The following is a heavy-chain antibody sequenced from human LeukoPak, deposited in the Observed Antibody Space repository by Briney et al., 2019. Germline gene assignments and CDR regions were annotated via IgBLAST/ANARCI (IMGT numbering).Heavy chain of an antibody. Sequence: GGSLRLSCAVSGITLSNYGMSWVRQAPGKGLEWVAGVSDSGGRTNYADSVKGRFTISRDNSKNTLYLQMNSLRAEDTAVYFCAKRDVVIRVILVGFHKEAYYFDSWGQGVVVTVSS. CDR2: VSDSGGRT. CDR3: AKRDVVIRVILVGFHKEAYYFDS. V-gene: IGHV3-23*01. CDR1: GITLSNYG. D-gene: IGHD2-21*01. J-gene: IGHJ4*02.